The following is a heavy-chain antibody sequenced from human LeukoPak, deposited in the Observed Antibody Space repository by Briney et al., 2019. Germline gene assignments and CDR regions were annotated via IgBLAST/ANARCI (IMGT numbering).Heavy chain of an antibody. V-gene: IGHV3-21*01. CDR1: GFTLSSYS. Sequence: GGSLRLSCAASGFTLSSYSMNWVRRAPGKGLEWVSSISSSSSYIYYADSVKGRFTISRDNAKNSLYLQMNSLRAEDTAVYYCARDEGGAYFDYWGQGTLVTVSS. CDR3: ARDEGGAYFDY. J-gene: IGHJ4*02. D-gene: IGHD3-16*01. CDR2: ISSSSSYI.